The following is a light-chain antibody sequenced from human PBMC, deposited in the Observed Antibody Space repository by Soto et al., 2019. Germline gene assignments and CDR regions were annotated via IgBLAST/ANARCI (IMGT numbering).Light chain of an antibody. CDR2: KAS. J-gene: IGKJ1*01. Sequence: DLQMTQSPSTLSASVGDRVTITCRASQSIDSWLAWYQQKPGKAPKLLMYKASSLESGVPSRFSGSGSETEFTLTISSLQPDDFATYYCQHYKSYPWTFGQGTKVEIK. CDR1: QSIDSW. V-gene: IGKV1-5*03. CDR3: QHYKSYPWT.